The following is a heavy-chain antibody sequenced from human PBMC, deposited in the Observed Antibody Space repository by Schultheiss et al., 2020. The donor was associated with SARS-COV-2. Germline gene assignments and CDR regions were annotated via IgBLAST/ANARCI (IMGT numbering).Heavy chain of an antibody. CDR3: AREGVAAAGTFDY. CDR1: GGSISSYY. V-gene: IGHV4-59*01. J-gene: IGHJ4*02. CDR2: IYYSGST. Sequence: SQTLSLTCTVSGGSISSYYWSWIRQPPGKGLEWIGYIYYSGSTNYNPSLKSRVTISVDTSKNQFSLKLSSVTAADTAVYYCAREGVAAAGTFDYWGQGTLVTVSS. D-gene: IGHD6-13*01.